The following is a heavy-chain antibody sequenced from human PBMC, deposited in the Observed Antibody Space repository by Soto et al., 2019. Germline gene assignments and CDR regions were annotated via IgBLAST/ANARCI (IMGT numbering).Heavy chain of an antibody. Sequence: QVQLVQSGAEVRKPGSSVKVSCKASGGTFSRHAISWVRQAPGQGLEWMGGIIPIFGTANHAQKFQGRVTIIADESTSTVYMELSSLRSEDTAVYYCARDGGIAARRYYYYGMDVWGQGTTVTVSS. CDR3: ARDGGIAARRYYYYGMDV. D-gene: IGHD6-6*01. CDR1: GGTFSRHA. CDR2: IIPIFGTA. J-gene: IGHJ6*02. V-gene: IGHV1-69*01.